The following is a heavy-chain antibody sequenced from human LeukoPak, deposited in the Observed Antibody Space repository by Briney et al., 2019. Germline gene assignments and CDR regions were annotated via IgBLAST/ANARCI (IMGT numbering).Heavy chain of an antibody. CDR3: ARANWRAFDI. CDR1: GDSVSNKNTA. V-gene: IGHV6-1*01. J-gene: IGHJ3*02. CDR2: TYYRSNRSKWSS. Sequence: SQTLSLTCAISGDSVSNKNTAWNWIRQSPSRGLEWLGRTYYRSNRSKWSSDYNPSVSSRIIISPDTSKNEFSLQLNSVTPEDTAVYYCARANWRAFDIWGQGTMVTVSS. D-gene: IGHD5-24*01.